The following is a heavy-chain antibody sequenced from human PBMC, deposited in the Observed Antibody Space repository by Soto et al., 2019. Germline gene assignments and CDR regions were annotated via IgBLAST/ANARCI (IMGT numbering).Heavy chain of an antibody. Sequence: QVQLVQSGAEVKKPGSSVKVSCKASGGTFSSYAISWVRQAPGQGLEWMGGIIPIFGTANYAQKFQGRVTITADESTSTAYVEPSSLRSEDPAVLYCARDSPSTAGFDPWGQGTLVTVSS. V-gene: IGHV1-69*12. CDR2: IIPIFGTA. J-gene: IGHJ5*01. D-gene: IGHD4-4*01. CDR3: ARDSPSTAGFDP. CDR1: GGTFSSYA.